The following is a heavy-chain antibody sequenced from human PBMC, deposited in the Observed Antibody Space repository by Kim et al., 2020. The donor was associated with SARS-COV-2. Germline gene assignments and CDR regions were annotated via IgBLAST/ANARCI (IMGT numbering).Heavy chain of an antibody. CDR3: TSQITGTSFEY. V-gene: IGHV1-2*02. CDR2: T. D-gene: IGHD1-1*01. Sequence: TNYARKFQGRVTMTRDTSIRTVYMELTSLRSDDTAVFYCTSQITGTSFEYWGQGTLVTVS. J-gene: IGHJ4*02.